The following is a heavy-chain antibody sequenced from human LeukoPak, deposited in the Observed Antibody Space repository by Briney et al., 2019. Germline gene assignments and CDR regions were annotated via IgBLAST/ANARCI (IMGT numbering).Heavy chain of an antibody. CDR1: GYTFPNYG. Sequence: ASVKVSCKPSGYTFPNYGITWVRQAPGQGLEWMGWITVYNGNTNHGQKVQGRVTMTTDTSTNTAYMELRSLRSDDTAVYYCARVNSGWNFDFWGQGTLVTVSS. CDR2: ITVYNGNT. J-gene: IGHJ4*02. D-gene: IGHD6-19*01. V-gene: IGHV1-18*01. CDR3: ARVNSGWNFDF.